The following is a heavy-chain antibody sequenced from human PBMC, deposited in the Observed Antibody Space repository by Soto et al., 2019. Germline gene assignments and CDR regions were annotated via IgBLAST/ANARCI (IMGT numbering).Heavy chain of an antibody. V-gene: IGHV1-8*01. CDR2: MNPNSGNT. CDR1: GYTFTSYD. CDR3: ARGGDTAMVTAFDI. D-gene: IGHD5-18*01. Sequence: ASVKVSCKASGYTFTSYDINWVRQATGQGLEWMGWMNPNSGNTGYAQKFQGRVTMTRNTSISTAYMELSSLRSEDTAVYYCARGGDTAMVTAFDIWGQGTRVTVSS. J-gene: IGHJ3*02.